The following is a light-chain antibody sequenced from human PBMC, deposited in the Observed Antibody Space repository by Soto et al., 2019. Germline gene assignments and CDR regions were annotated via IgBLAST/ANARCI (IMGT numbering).Light chain of an antibody. CDR1: SSDVGAYDY. V-gene: IGLV2-8*01. J-gene: IGLJ2*01. Sequence: QSALTQSPSASGSPGQSVTISCTGTSSDVGAYDYVSWYQQHPGKAPRLMIFEVSKRPSGVPDRFSGSKSGNTAFLTVSGLQADDEAAYFCSSNAGSNNVVFGGGTKVTVL. CDR2: EVS. CDR3: SSNAGSNNVV.